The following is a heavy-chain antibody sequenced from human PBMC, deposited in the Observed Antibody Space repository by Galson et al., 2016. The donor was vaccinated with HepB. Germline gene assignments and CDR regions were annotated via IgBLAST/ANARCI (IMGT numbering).Heavy chain of an antibody. CDR1: GFRFSSYG. V-gene: IGHV3-30*18. Sequence: SLRLSCAASGFRFSSYGIHWVRQAPGKGLEWVAFISYDGSNKYYADSVKGRITISRDNSKNTLFLHMSSLRAEDTAVYYCAKRDLLWFGDPNAFDVWGQGTMVTVSS. CDR2: ISYDGSNK. D-gene: IGHD3-10*01. CDR3: AKRDLLWFGDPNAFDV. J-gene: IGHJ3*01.